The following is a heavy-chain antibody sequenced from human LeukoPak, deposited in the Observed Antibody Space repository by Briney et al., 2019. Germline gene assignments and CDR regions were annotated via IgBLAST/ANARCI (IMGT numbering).Heavy chain of an antibody. CDR1: GFTFSSYP. J-gene: IGHJ4*02. CDR3: ARTAFSSSWYDY. Sequence: PGGSLRLSCAASGFTFSSYPMNWVRQAPGKGLEWVSSISTSTTYIYYADSVKGRFTISRDNAKNSLYLQMNSLRAEDTAVYYCARTAFSSSWYDYWGQGTLVTVSS. D-gene: IGHD6-13*01. V-gene: IGHV3-21*01. CDR2: ISTSTTYI.